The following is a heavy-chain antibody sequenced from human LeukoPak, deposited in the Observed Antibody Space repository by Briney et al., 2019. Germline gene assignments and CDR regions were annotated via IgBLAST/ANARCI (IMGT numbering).Heavy chain of an antibody. J-gene: IGHJ4*02. Sequence: GGSLRLSCATSGFTFVSYAMTWVRQAPGKGLEWVSAINGGGDTTYYADSVKGRFTISRDNSKNMLYLQMSSLRAEDTAVYYCAKMQGYFDYWGQGTLVPVSS. CDR1: GFTFVSYA. CDR3: AKMQGYFDY. V-gene: IGHV3-23*01. CDR2: INGGGDTT.